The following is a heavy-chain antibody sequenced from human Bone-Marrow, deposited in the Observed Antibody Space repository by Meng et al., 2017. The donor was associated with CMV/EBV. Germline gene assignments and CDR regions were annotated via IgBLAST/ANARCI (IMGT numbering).Heavy chain of an antibody. J-gene: IGHJ1*01. CDR2: IRYDGSNK. CDR3: ARGALGVVVVPAATHFQY. D-gene: IGHD2-2*01. V-gene: IGHV3-30*02. CDR1: GFTFSSYG. Sequence: GESLKISCAASGFTFSSYGMHWVRQAPGKGLEWVAFIRYDGSNKYYADSVKGRFTISRDNSKNTLYLQMNSLRAEDTAVYYCARGALGVVVVPAATHFQYWGQGTLVTVSS.